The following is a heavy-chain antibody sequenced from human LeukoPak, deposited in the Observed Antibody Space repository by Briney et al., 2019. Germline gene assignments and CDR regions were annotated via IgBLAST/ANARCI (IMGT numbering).Heavy chain of an antibody. Sequence: GASVKVSCKASGGTFSGYAISWVRQAPGQGLEWMGGIIPIFGTANYAQKFQGRVTITADESTSTAYMELSSLRSEDTAVYYCARDSKYYGSGSYYGYWGQGTLVTVSS. CDR3: ARDSKYYGSGSYYGY. J-gene: IGHJ4*02. CDR2: IIPIFGTA. D-gene: IGHD3-10*01. CDR1: GGTFSGYA. V-gene: IGHV1-69*13.